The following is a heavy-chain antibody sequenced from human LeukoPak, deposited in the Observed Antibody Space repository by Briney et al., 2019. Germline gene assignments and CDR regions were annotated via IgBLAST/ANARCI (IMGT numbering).Heavy chain of an antibody. CDR1: GFTVSSNY. CDR3: AKDQPSSGWYYFDY. J-gene: IGHJ4*02. D-gene: IGHD6-19*01. V-gene: IGHV3-43*01. CDR2: ISWDGGST. Sequence: GGSLRLSCAASGFTVSSNYMSWVRQAPGKGLEWVSLISWDGGSTYYADSVKGRFTISRDNSKNSLYLQMNSLRTEDTALYYCAKDQPSSGWYYFDYWGQGTLVTVSS.